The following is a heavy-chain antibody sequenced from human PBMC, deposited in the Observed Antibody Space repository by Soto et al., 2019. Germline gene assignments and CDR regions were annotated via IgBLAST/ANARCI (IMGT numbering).Heavy chain of an antibody. CDR3: ARDRDTAMVPDAFDI. Sequence: LRLSCAASGFTFSSYWMSWVRQAPGKGLEWVANIKQDGSEKYYVDSVKGRFTISRDNAKNSLYLQMNSLRAEDTAVYYCARDRDTAMVPDAFDIWGQGTMVTVS. J-gene: IGHJ3*02. D-gene: IGHD5-18*01. V-gene: IGHV3-7*01. CDR2: IKQDGSEK. CDR1: GFTFSSYW.